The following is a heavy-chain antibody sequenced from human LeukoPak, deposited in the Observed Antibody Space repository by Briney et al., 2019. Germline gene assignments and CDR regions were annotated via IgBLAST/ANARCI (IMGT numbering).Heavy chain of an antibody. D-gene: IGHD2-2*03. Sequence: GRSLRLSCAASGFTFSSYAMHWVRQAPGKGLEWVAVISYDGSNKYHADSVKGRFTISRDNSKNTLYLQMNSLRAEDTAVYYCAREIYGYCSSTSCYGMDAWGQGTTVTVSS. CDR1: GFTFSSYA. CDR2: ISYDGSNK. V-gene: IGHV3-30-3*01. J-gene: IGHJ6*02. CDR3: AREIYGYCSSTSCYGMDA.